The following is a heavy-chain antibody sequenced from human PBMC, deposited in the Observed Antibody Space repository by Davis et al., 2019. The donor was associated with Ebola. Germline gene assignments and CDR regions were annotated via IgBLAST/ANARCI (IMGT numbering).Heavy chain of an antibody. CDR2: IRSKANSYAT. D-gene: IGHD1-26*01. Sequence: PGGSLRLSCAASGFTFSGSAMHWVRQASGKGLEWVGRIRSKANSYATAYAASVKGRFTISRDDSKNTAYLQMNSLKTEDTAVYYCTGVGATREYWGQGTLVTVSS. J-gene: IGHJ4*02. CDR1: GFTFSGSA. V-gene: IGHV3-73*01. CDR3: TGVGATREY.